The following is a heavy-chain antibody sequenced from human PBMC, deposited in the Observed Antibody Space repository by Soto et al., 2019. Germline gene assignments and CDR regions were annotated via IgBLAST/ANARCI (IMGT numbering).Heavy chain of an antibody. J-gene: IGHJ4*02. V-gene: IGHV4-39*01. CDR2: IYYSGST. D-gene: IGHD4-17*01. Sequence: SETLSLTCTVSGGYIRRSSYYWGWIRQPPGKGLEWIGSIYYSGSTYYNPSLKSRVTISVDTSKNQFSLKLSSVTAADTAVYYCARHDYGGFGLWGQGTLVTVSS. CDR1: GGYIRRSSYY. CDR3: ARHDYGGFGL.